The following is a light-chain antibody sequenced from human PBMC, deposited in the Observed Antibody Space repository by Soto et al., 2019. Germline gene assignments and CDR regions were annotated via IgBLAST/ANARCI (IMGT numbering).Light chain of an antibody. CDR1: QGISNY. Sequence: IQMTQSPSTLSASVGDRVTITCRASQGISNYLDWFQQKPGKAPKLLIYDASSLESGVPSRFSGSGSGTEFTLTISSLQPDDFAIYYCQQYNSSITFGQGTRLEIK. J-gene: IGKJ5*01. CDR3: QQYNSSIT. V-gene: IGKV1-16*01. CDR2: DAS.